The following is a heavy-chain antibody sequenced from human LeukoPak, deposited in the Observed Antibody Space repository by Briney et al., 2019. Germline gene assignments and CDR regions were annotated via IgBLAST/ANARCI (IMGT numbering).Heavy chain of an antibody. D-gene: IGHD1-1*01. CDR1: GGSISPLY. V-gene: IGHV4-59*11. J-gene: IGHJ1*01. CDR2: IYYSGTT. Sequence: SETLSLTCTVSGGSISPLYWGWIRQPPGKGLEFIGYIYYSGTTNYNPSLRSRVTLSVDTSKNQFSLKLSSVTAADTAVYYCARDAGTTGVRYFQHWGQGTLVTVSS. CDR3: ARDAGTTGVRYFQH.